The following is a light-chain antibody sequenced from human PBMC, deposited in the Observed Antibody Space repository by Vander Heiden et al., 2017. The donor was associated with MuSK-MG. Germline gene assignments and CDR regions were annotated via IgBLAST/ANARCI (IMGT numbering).Light chain of an antibody. J-gene: IGKJ4*01. Sequence: AIRMTQSPSSFSASTGDRVTITCRASQGISSYLAWYQQKPGKAPKLLIYAASTLQSGVPSRVSGSGSGTDSTLTISCLQSEDFATYYCQQYYSYPHTFGGGTKVEIK. CDR1: QGISSY. CDR2: AAS. CDR3: QQYYSYPHT. V-gene: IGKV1-8*01.